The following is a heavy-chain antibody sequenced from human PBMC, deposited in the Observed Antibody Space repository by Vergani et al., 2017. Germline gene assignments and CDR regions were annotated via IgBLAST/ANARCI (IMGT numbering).Heavy chain of an antibody. D-gene: IGHD1-7*01. CDR2: IYWNDDQ. J-gene: IGHJ6*03. V-gene: IGHV2-5*04. CDR3: VYRKTELGTTGCFYPFYYYDYMDV. Sequence: QITLKESGPTLVKPTQPLTLTCTFSGFSLNTRGVSVAWIRQPPGKALDWLALIYWNDDQHYSPSLNNRVTITKDTSKNQVVLTMTNMDYVDTGTYYCVYRKTELGTTGCFYPFYYYDYMDVWGKGTTVTVSS. CDR1: GFSLNTRGVS.